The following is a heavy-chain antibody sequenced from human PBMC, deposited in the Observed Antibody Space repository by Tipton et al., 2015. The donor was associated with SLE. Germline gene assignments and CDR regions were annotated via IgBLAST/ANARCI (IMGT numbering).Heavy chain of an antibody. V-gene: IGHV4-38-2*02. D-gene: IGHD3-10*01. Sequence: TLSLTCAVSGYSFSSGYYWGWIRLPPGKGLEWIGSVFHSGSAYYNPSLKTRVTISVDTSKNQFSLTMDSVTAADTAVYYCARDRGPHGLDVWGRGTTVTVSS. J-gene: IGHJ6*02. CDR3: ARDRGPHGLDV. CDR2: VFHSGSA. CDR1: GYSFSSGYY.